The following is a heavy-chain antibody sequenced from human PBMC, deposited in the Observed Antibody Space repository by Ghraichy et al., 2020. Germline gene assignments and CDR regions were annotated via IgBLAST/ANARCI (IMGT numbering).Heavy chain of an antibody. CDR2: INSDGSST. Sequence: GGFLRLSCAASGFTFSSYWMHWVRQAPGKGLVWVSRINSDGSSTSYADSVKGRFTISRDNAKNTLYLQMNSLRAEDTAVYYCARDLTLGGYCSGGSCYSNPGDAFDIWGQGTMVTVSS. CDR1: GFTFSSYW. J-gene: IGHJ3*02. D-gene: IGHD2-15*01. CDR3: ARDLTLGGYCSGGSCYSNPGDAFDI. V-gene: IGHV3-74*01.